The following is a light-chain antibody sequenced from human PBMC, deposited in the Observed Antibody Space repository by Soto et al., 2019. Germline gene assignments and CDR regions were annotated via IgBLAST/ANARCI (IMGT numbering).Light chain of an antibody. CDR1: QSVSNNY. Sequence: TVLTQSAGTVSLSPGERAPLSCRASQSVSNNYLAWYQQKPGQAPRLLIYGASNRATGIPDRFSGSGSGTDFTLTITTLEPEDFAVYFCQQRANWPPVTFGQGTKVDIK. J-gene: IGKJ1*01. CDR3: QQRANWPPVT. CDR2: GAS. V-gene: IGKV3D-20*02.